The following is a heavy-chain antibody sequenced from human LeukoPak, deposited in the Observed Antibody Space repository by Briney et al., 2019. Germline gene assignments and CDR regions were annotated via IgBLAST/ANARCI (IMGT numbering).Heavy chain of an antibody. CDR3: ARDEYSSSFPDY. CDR1: GGSISSYY. Sequence: SETLSLTCTVSGGSISSYYWSWIRQSPGKGLECIGYIHYTGSTNYNPSLKSRVTISVETSKNQFSLKLKSVTAADTAVYYCARDEYSSSFPDYWGQGTLVTVSS. CDR2: IHYTGST. J-gene: IGHJ4*02. V-gene: IGHV4-59*01. D-gene: IGHD6-6*01.